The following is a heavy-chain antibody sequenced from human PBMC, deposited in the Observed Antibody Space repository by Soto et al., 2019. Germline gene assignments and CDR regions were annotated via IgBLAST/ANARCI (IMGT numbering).Heavy chain of an antibody. CDR1: GGSISSGGYY. V-gene: IGHV4-31*03. J-gene: IGHJ5*02. CDR3: ARVVIGSKSYWFDP. CDR2: IYYNGGT. D-gene: IGHD6-13*01. Sequence: QVQLQESGPGLVKPSQTLSLTCTVSGGSISSGGYYWSWIRQNPGKGLEWIGHIYYNGGTYYSPSLTSRLMISIDTSKSQFSLSLNSATAADTAVYYCARVVIGSKSYWFDPWGQGTLVTVSS.